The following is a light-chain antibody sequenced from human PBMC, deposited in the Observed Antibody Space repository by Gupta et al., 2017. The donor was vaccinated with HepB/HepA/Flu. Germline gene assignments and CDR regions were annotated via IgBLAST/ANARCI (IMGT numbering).Light chain of an antibody. CDR3: QSYDSSLSWV. CDR1: ISNIGTSYD. J-gene: IGLJ3*02. Sequence: QPVLTPPPSLSRAPWQRVTISCTGRISNIGTSYDVHWYQQLPGTAPKLLIYANNNRPSGVPDRFSGSKSGTSASLAITGLQVEDEADYYCQSYDSSLSWVFGGGTKLTVL. CDR2: ANN. V-gene: IGLV1-40*01.